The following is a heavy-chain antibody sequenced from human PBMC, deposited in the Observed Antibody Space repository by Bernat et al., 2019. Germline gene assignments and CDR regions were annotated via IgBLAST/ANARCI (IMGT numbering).Heavy chain of an antibody. V-gene: IGHV1-2*04. CDR2: INPNSGGT. Sequence: QVQLVQSGAEVKKPGASVKVSCKASGYTFTGYYMHWVRQAPGQGLEWMGWINPNSGGTNYAQKFQGWVTMTRDTSISTAYMELSRLRSDDTAVYYCAREGDSSGSLKHDGAFDIWGQGTMVPVSS. CDR3: AREGDSSGSLKHDGAFDI. CDR1: GYTFTGYY. D-gene: IGHD3-22*01. J-gene: IGHJ3*02.